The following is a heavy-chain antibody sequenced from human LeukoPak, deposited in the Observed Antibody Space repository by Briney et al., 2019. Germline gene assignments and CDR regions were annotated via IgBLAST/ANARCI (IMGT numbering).Heavy chain of an antibody. J-gene: IGHJ4*02. CDR1: GFTFSSYA. CDR2: ISYDGSNK. V-gene: IGHV3-30-3*01. Sequence: GGSLRLSCAASGFTFSSYAMHWVRQAPGKGLEWVAVISYDGSNKYYADSVKGRFTISRDNAKNTLYLQMNSLRAEDTAVYYCAGGYSSGLHFDYWGQGTLVTVSS. CDR3: AGGYSSGLHFDY. D-gene: IGHD6-19*01.